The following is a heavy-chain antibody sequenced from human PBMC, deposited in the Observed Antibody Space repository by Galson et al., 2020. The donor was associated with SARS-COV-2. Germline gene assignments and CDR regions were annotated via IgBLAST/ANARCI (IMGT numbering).Heavy chain of an antibody. CDR2: INPNSGGT. CDR3: ARDGTAMVTNGFDI. CDR1: GYTFTGYY. Sequence: ASVKVYCKASGYTFTGYYMHWVRQAPGQGLEWMGWINPNSGGTNYAQKFQGRVTMTRDTSISIAYMELSRLRSDDTAVYYCARDGTAMVTNGFDIWGQGTMVTVSS. V-gene: IGHV1-2*02. J-gene: IGHJ3*02. D-gene: IGHD5-18*01.